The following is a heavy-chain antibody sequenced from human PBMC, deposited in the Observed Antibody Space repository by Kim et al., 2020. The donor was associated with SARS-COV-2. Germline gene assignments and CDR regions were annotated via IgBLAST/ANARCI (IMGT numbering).Heavy chain of an antibody. CDR2: IYYSGST. Sequence: SETLSLTCTVSGGSISSYYWSWIRQPPGKGLEWIGYIYYSGSTKYNPSLKSRVTISVDTSKNQFSLKLSSVTAADTAVYYCARATYYYDSSGYFDENQHAFDIWGQGTMVTVSS. CDR1: GGSISSYY. J-gene: IGHJ3*02. CDR3: ARATYYYDSSGYFDENQHAFDI. V-gene: IGHV4-59*01. D-gene: IGHD3-22*01.